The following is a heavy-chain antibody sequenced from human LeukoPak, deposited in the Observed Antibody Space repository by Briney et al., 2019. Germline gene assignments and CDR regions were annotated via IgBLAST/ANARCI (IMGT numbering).Heavy chain of an antibody. D-gene: IGHD6-13*01. Sequence: SVKVSCKASGGTFSSYAISWVQQAPGQGLEWMGRIIPILGIANYAQKFQGRVTITADKSTSTAYMELSSLRSEDTAVYYCASSVAAGSTRDLDYWGQGTLVTVSS. V-gene: IGHV1-69*04. CDR2: IIPILGIA. CDR1: GGTFSSYA. CDR3: ASSVAAGSTRDLDY. J-gene: IGHJ4*02.